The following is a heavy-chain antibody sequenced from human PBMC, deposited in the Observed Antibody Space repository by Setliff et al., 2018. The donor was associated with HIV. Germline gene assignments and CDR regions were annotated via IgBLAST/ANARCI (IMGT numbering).Heavy chain of an antibody. CDR2: IYNDDTT. CDR1: GFTVRSNF. Sequence: GGSLRLSCAASGFTVRSNFMNWVRQAPGKGLEWVSIIYNDDTTSYADSVKGRFTISKDNSKDTLFLQMSNLRVEDTAVYYCARDPHYYDSSGYWAVTFDIWGQGSMVTVS. J-gene: IGHJ3*02. V-gene: IGHV3-66*02. CDR3: ARDPHYYDSSGYWAVTFDI. D-gene: IGHD3-22*01.